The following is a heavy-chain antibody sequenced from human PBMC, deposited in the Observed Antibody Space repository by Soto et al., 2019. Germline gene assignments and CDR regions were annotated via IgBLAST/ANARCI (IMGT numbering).Heavy chain of an antibody. V-gene: IGHV3-11*01. CDR1: GLSFSDYY. CDR3: ATVFRPSTFTS. J-gene: IGHJ5*02. CDR2: ITSSSSTI. D-gene: IGHD3-10*02. Sequence: GSLRLSCAASGLSFSDYYMSWIRQAPGKGLEWIAYITSSSSTIYYADSVKGRFTNSRNDAKNSLYLQLDSLRAEDTAVYYWATVFRPSTFTSWGQGPLVTVSS.